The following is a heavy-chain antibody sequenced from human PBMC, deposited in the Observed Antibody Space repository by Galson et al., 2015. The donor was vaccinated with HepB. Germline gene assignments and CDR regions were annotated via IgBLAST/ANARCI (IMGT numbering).Heavy chain of an antibody. Sequence: SVKVSCKASGYTFTSYGISWVRQAPGQGLEWMGWISAYNGNTNYAQKLQGRVTMTTDTSTSTAYMELRSLRSDDTAVYYCARDLGETFGYCSSTSCYYHPSNLQPTNWFDPWGQGTLVTVSS. V-gene: IGHV1-18*04. CDR3: ARDLGETFGYCSSTSCYYHPSNLQPTNWFDP. J-gene: IGHJ5*02. D-gene: IGHD2-2*01. CDR1: GYTFTSYG. CDR2: ISAYNGNT.